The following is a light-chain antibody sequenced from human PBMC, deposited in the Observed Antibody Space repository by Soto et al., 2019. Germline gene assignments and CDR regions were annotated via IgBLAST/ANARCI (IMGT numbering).Light chain of an antibody. CDR3: QQYTNFPLT. Sequence: DIQMTQSPSTLSASVGDRVTITCRASQSISDWLAWYQQKPGQAPKLLIYKASSLESGVPSRFSGSGSGTEFTLTISSLQPGDVATYYCQQYTNFPLTFGGGTKVDIK. CDR2: KAS. CDR1: QSISDW. J-gene: IGKJ4*01. V-gene: IGKV1-5*03.